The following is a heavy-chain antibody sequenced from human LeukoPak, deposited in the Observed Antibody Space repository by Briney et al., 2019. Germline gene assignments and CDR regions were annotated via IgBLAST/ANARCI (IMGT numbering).Heavy chain of an antibody. D-gene: IGHD3-10*01. Sequence: PGGSLRLSCAASGFTFSSSAMNWVRQAPGKGLEWVSSISASGGNTYYPDSVKGRFTISRDNSKNTLYLQMNSLRAEDTALHYCTKDYYSSGSFYNGWGQGTLVTVSS. CDR3: TKDYYSSGSFYNG. CDR2: ISASGGNT. V-gene: IGHV3-23*01. J-gene: IGHJ4*02. CDR1: GFTFSSSA.